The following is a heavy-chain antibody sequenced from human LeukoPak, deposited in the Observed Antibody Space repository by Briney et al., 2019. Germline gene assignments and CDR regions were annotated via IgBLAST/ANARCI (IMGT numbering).Heavy chain of an antibody. CDR2: IYSGGST. CDR1: GFTVSSNY. V-gene: IGHV3-66*02. Sequence: GGSLRLSCAASGFTVSSNYMSWVRQAPGKGVEWVSVIYSGGSTYYADSVKGRFTISRDNSKNTLYLQMNSLRAEDTAVYYCARESVGRAFDYWGQGTLVTVSS. D-gene: IGHD1-26*01. CDR3: ARESVGRAFDY. J-gene: IGHJ4*02.